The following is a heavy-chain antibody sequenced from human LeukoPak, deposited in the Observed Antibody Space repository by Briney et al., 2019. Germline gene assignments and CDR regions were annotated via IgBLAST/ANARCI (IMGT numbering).Heavy chain of an antibody. V-gene: IGHV1-24*01. CDR1: GYTLTELS. D-gene: IGHD5-24*01. CDR2: FDPEDGET. Sequence: ASVKVSCKVSGYTLTELSMHWVRQAPGKGLELRGGFDPEDGETIYAQKFQGRVTMTEDTSTDTAYMELSSLRSEDTAVYYCATRGDGYNLVFDYWGQGTLVTVSS. J-gene: IGHJ4*02. CDR3: ATRGDGYNLVFDY.